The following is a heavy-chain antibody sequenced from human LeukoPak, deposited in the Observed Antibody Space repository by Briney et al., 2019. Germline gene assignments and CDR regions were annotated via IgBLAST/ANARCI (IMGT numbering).Heavy chain of an antibody. D-gene: IGHD2-2*01. CDR1: GFAVSSNH. CDR3: ATYSSSNAREFQY. Sequence: SGGSLRLSCAASGFAVSSNHMNWVRQAPGKGLEWVSVIFNGGSTYYADSVKGRFTIPRDNSKNTLYLQMNSLRAEDTAVYYCATYSSSNAREFQYWGQGTLVTVSS. J-gene: IGHJ1*01. CDR2: IFNGGST. V-gene: IGHV3-53*01.